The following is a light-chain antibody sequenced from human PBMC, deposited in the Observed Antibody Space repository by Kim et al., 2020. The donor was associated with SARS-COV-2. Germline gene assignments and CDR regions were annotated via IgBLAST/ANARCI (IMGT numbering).Light chain of an antibody. Sequence: DIVMTQSPDSLAVSLGERATINCKSSQSVLYSSNNKNYLTWYQQKPGQPPKMLIYWASIRESGVPDRFSGSGSGTDFTLTISSLQAEDVAVYYCQQCYSTPYTFGQGTKLEI. CDR1: QSVLYSSNNKNY. J-gene: IGKJ2*01. CDR3: QQCYSTPYT. CDR2: WAS. V-gene: IGKV4-1*01.